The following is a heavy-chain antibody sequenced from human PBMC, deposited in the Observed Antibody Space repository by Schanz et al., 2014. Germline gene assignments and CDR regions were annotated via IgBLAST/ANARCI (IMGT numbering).Heavy chain of an antibody. D-gene: IGHD3-9*01. CDR2: ISSSSSSK. J-gene: IGHJ3*02. V-gene: IGHV3-48*02. CDR1: GFTATSPW. Sequence: EVQLVESGGGLVQPGGSLRLSCAASGFTATSPWMHWVRQAPGKGLEWVSFISSSSSSKHYGDSVKGRFTISRDNAENLLYLQMSSLRDEDTAVYYCATSGLVSHSFDAFDIWGQGTMVTVSS. CDR3: ATSGLVSHSFDAFDI.